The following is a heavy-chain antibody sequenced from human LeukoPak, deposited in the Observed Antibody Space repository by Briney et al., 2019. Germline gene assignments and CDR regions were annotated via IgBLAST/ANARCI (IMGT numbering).Heavy chain of an antibody. V-gene: IGHV3-64*01. CDR1: GFTISSYA. CDR2: IISNGINT. CDR3: ARGEGCSGGNCFSNYFDY. Sequence: GGSLRLSCAASGFTISSYAIHWVRQAPGKGLEHVSAIISNGINTYYANSVKGRFTISRDTSQNTLYLQMGTLRTEDMAVYYCARGEGCSGGNCFSNYFDYWGQGTLVTVSS. D-gene: IGHD2-15*01. J-gene: IGHJ4*02.